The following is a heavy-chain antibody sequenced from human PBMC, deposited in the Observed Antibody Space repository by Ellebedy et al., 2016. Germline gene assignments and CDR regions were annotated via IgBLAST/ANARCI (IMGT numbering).Heavy chain of an antibody. CDR2: INPNSGGT. V-gene: IGHV1-2*02. J-gene: IGHJ4*02. Sequence: ASVKVSCXASGYTFIGYYMHWVRQAPGQGLEWMGWINPNSGGTNYAEKFQGRVTMTRDTSITTAYMEVSRLRSDDTAVYYCARLYGFDYWGQGTLVTVSS. CDR3: ARLYGFDY. CDR1: GYTFIGYY. D-gene: IGHD4-17*01.